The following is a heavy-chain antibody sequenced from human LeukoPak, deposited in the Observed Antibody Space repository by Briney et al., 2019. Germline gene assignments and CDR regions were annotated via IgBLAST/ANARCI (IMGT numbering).Heavy chain of an antibody. Sequence: SETLSLTCTVSGGSINSGTYYWIWIRQPPGKGLEWIGSIYHTWSTYYNSSLKSRVTISVDTSKNHFSLRLSSVTATDTAVYYCARGLMTTVVIPGYWGQGTLVTVPS. V-gene: IGHV4-39*02. D-gene: IGHD4-23*01. CDR1: GGSINSGTYY. J-gene: IGHJ4*02. CDR2: IYHTWST. CDR3: ARGLMTTVVIPGY.